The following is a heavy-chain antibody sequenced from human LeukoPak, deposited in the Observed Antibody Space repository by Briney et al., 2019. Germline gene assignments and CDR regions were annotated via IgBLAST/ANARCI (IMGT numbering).Heavy chain of an antibody. Sequence: GESLKISCKGSGYSFTSYWIGWVRQIPGKGLEWMGIIYPGDSDTSYSQSFQGQFTISTDKSISNAYLQWSSMKASDTAMDYCARQLLRRNWFDHWGQGTLVTVSS. CDR2: IYPGDSDT. V-gene: IGHV5-51*01. J-gene: IGHJ5*02. CDR1: GYSFTSYW. D-gene: IGHD2/OR15-2a*01. CDR3: ARQLLRRNWFDH.